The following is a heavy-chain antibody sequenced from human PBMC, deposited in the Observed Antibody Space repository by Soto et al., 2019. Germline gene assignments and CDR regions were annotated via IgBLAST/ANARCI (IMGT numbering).Heavy chain of an antibody. CDR3: ARDRYRLWEYSSSWHFDY. Sequence: QVQLVQSGAEVKKPGSSVKVSCKASGGTFSSYAISWVRQAPGQGLEWMGGIIPIFGTANYAQKFQGRVTSPTAGSTSTAYMGRSRLNPEDTAVDYCARDRYRLWEYSSSWHFDYWGQGTLVTVSS. CDR1: GGTFSSYA. J-gene: IGHJ4*02. D-gene: IGHD6-13*01. CDR2: IIPIFGTA. V-gene: IGHV1-69*05.